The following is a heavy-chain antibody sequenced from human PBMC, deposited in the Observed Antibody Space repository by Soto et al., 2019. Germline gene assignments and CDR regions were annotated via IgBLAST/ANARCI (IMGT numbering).Heavy chain of an antibody. Sequence: PSETLSLTCSVSGVSIGSHFWSWIRQAPGKGPELVGYIYHTVNTNYNPALKSRVTIPMDTSKNQLSLQLSSVTAADTAVYYCARLQYTVVTALDIWGQGTMVTVS. CDR3: ARLQYTVVTALDI. V-gene: IGHV4-59*11. D-gene: IGHD2-15*01. CDR2: IYHTVNT. CDR1: GVSIGSHF. J-gene: IGHJ3*02.